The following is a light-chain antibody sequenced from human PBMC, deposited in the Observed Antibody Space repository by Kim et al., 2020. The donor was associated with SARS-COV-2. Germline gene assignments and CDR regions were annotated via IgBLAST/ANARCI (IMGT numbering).Light chain of an antibody. V-gene: IGLV1-40*01. J-gene: IGLJ3*02. CDR2: GKR. CDR1: SSNIGACSD. CDR3: QSYDSGLSAWV. Sequence: QRVTSSGTGSSSNIGACSDVHWYQHLPGTAPKLLIYGKRNRPSGVPDRFAGSKSGTSASLAITGLQAEDESDFYCQSYDSGLSAWVFGGGTQLTVL.